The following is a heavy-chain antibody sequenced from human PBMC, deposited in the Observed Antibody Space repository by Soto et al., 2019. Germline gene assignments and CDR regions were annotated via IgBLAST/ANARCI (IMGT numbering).Heavy chain of an antibody. CDR3: ARYFVAGSPITFAY. V-gene: IGHV4-31*03. Sequence: PSETLSLTCTVSGGSISSGGYYWSWIRQHPGKGLEWIGYIYYSGSTYYNPSLKSRVTISVDTSKNQFSLKLSSVTAADTAVYYCARYFVAGSPITFAYWGQGTLVTVSS. J-gene: IGHJ4*02. D-gene: IGHD6-19*01. CDR2: IYYSGST. CDR1: GGSISSGGYY.